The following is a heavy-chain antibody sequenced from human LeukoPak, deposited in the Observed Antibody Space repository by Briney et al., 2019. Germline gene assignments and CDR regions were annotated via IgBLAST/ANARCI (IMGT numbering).Heavy chain of an antibody. CDR3: AKRGVVIRVILVGFHKEAYYFDS. CDR1: GFTFSSYA. V-gene: IGHV3-30*04. CDR2: ISYDGINK. D-gene: IGHD3-22*01. J-gene: IGHJ4*02. Sequence: GGSLRLSCAASGFTFSSYAIHWVRQAPGKGLQWVAVISYDGINKYYADSVEGRFTISRDSPKNTLYLQMNSLRAEDTAVYFCAKRGVVIRVILVGFHKEAYYFDSWGQGALVTVSS.